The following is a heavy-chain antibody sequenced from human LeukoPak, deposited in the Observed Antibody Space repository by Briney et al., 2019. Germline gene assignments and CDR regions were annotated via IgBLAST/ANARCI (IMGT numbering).Heavy chain of an antibody. J-gene: IGHJ6*02. CDR3: ARHSGDSSGWCPYYYYGMDV. Sequence: SETLSLTCTVSGGSISSYYWSWIRQPPGKGLEWIGYIYYSGSTNYNPSLKSRVTISVDTSKNQFSLKLSSVTAADTAVYYCARHSGDSSGWCPYYYYGMDVWGQGTTVTVSS. D-gene: IGHD6-19*01. CDR1: GGSISSYY. V-gene: IGHV4-59*08. CDR2: IYYSGST.